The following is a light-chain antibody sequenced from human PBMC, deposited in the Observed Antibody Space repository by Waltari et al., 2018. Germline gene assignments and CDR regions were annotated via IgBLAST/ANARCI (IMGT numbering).Light chain of an antibody. J-gene: IGKJ5*01. V-gene: IGKV1-12*01. Sequence: DIQMTPSPSSVSASVGDRVTMTCRASEDISTWLAWFQQKPGMAPKFLDHAASSLEGGVPSRFSGNGSGTDFAVAISGLQPEDFATYFCQHTYTFPITFGQGTRLDIK. CDR2: AAS. CDR3: QHTYTFPIT. CDR1: EDISTW.